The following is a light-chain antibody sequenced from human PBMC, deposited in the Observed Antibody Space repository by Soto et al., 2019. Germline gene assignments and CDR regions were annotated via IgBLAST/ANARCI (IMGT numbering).Light chain of an antibody. Sequence: QSVLTQPPSVSGAPGQRVTISCTGNSSNLGAGYDVHWYQQLPGAAPKLVIFGNRNRPSGVPERFSGSKSGTSASLAITGLQAEDEADYYCSSFAGTNSFVFGTGTKVTVL. V-gene: IGLV1-40*01. J-gene: IGLJ1*01. CDR3: SSFAGTNSFV. CDR1: SSNLGAGYD. CDR2: GNR.